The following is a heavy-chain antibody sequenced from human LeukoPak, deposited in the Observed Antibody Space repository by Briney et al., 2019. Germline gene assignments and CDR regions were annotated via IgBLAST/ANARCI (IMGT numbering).Heavy chain of an antibody. Sequence: PSETLSLTCTVSGGSISSYYWSWIRQPPGKGLEWIGYIYYSGGTNYNPSLKSRVTISVDTSKNQFSLKLSSVTAADTAVYYCARFTVVKTIDYWGQGTLVTVSS. CDR2: IYYSGGT. CDR3: ARFTVVKTIDY. CDR1: GGSISSYY. J-gene: IGHJ4*02. V-gene: IGHV4-59*01. D-gene: IGHD4-23*01.